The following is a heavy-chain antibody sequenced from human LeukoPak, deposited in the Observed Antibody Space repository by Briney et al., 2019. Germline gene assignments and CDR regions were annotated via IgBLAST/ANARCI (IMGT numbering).Heavy chain of an antibody. V-gene: IGHV1-24*01. CDR2: FDPEDGET. J-gene: IGHJ4*02. CDR3: ATGYSGRGLFDY. CDR1: VYTLTELS. D-gene: IGHD6-13*01. Sequence: ASVKVSCKVSVYTLTELSMHWVRQAPGKGLEWMGGFDPEDGETIYAQKFQGRVTMTEDTSTDTAYMELSSLRSEDTAVYYCATGYSGRGLFDYWGQGTLVTVSS.